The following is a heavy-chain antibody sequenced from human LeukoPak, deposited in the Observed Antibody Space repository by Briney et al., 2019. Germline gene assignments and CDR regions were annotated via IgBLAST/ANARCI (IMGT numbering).Heavy chain of an antibody. CDR2: INPNSGGT. CDR3: ARVESGWYGYFDY. D-gene: IGHD6-19*01. V-gene: IGHV1-2*04. Sequence: ASVKVSCKASGYTFTGYYMHWVRQAPGQGLEWMGWINPNSGGTNYAQKFQGWVTMTRDTSISTAYMELSRLRSDGTAVYYCARVESGWYGYFDYWGQGTLVTVSS. CDR1: GYTFTGYY. J-gene: IGHJ4*02.